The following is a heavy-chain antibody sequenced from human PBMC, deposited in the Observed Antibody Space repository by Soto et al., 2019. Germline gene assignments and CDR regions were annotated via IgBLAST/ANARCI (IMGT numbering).Heavy chain of an antibody. CDR2: INRDGSEK. J-gene: IGHJ3*02. CDR1: GFTFSSYW. V-gene: IGHV3-7*01. Sequence: EVHLVESGGGLVQPGGSLRLSCTVSGFTFSSYWMTWVRQAPGKGLEWVANINRDGSEKHYLDSVEGRFTISRDNAKNSLYLQMDSLRAEDTAVYYCARDKDIVVGGYFDALDIWGQGTLVTVSS. D-gene: IGHD2-15*01. CDR3: ARDKDIVVGGYFDALDI.